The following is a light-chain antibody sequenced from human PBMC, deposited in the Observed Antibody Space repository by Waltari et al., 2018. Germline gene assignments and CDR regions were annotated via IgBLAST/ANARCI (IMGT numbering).Light chain of an antibody. CDR2: DAS. CDR3: QHRTTWPPSLT. Sequence: IVLTQSPATLSLSQGERATLSCRASQSVSSSLAWNQQKPGQAPRLLIFDASKRATVIPARFSGSGSGTDFTLTISSLEPEDFAVYYCQHRTTWPPSLTFGGGTKVEVK. J-gene: IGKJ4*01. CDR1: QSVSSS. V-gene: IGKV3-11*01.